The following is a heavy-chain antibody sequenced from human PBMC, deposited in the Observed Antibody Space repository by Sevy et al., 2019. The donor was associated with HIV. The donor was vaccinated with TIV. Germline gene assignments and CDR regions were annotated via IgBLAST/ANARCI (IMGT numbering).Heavy chain of an antibody. CDR3: ARGYSDSWSGYYRGDAFDS. Sequence: ASVKVSCKASGYTFTSYGISWVRQAPGQGLEWMGWISAYNGDTNYAQKLQGRVTMTTDTSTGTAYMELTRLRSDDTAVYFCARGYSDSWSGYYRGDAFDSWGQGTRVTVSS. D-gene: IGHD3-3*01. CDR1: GYTFTSYG. J-gene: IGHJ3*02. V-gene: IGHV1-18*01. CDR2: ISAYNGDT.